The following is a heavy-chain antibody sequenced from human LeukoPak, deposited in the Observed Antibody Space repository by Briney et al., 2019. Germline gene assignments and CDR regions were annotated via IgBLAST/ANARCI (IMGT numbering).Heavy chain of an antibody. CDR2: VYYSGST. J-gene: IGHJ3*01. V-gene: IGHV4-61*01. CDR3: VREAATDYYVSSGYYRQTEVFDA. Sequence: SGTLSLTCTVSGGSFRSDSYYWSWIRQPPGKGLEGIGYVYYSGSTNYNPSLKSRVPISVDTSKNQFSLKLGPVTAADTAVEYCVREAATDYYVSSGYYRQTEVFDAWGQGTMVTVSS. CDR1: GGSFRSDSYY. D-gene: IGHD3-22*01.